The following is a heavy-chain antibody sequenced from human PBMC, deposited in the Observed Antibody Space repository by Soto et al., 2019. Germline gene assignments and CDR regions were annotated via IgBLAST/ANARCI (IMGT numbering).Heavy chain of an antibody. V-gene: IGHV1-18*01. J-gene: IGHJ5*02. CDR2: ISVYSGYA. CDR3: SKTATTWFAA. CDR1: GYSFYNSG. Sequence: QVQLVQSGPELKKPGASVKVSCKTSGYSFYNSGISWVRQAPGQGLEWMGWISVYSGYAHYAQKFPGRVIMTADTFTSTSYMELRGLRSDSTAMYYCSKTATTWFAAWGQGTLVTVSS.